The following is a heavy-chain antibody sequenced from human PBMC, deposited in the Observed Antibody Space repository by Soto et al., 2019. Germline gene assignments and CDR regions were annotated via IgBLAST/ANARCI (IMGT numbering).Heavy chain of an antibody. CDR3: ARTYCTTTACQAHGIDV. CDR2: IDPSDSYI. Sequence: PGESLKISCQGSGYSFTSYWISWVRQMPGKGLEWMGRIDPSDSYISYSPSFQGHVTISIDKSNTTAYLQWSPLKASDTAVYFCARTYCTTTACQAHGIDVWGQGTTVTVSS. V-gene: IGHV5-10-1*01. D-gene: IGHD4-4*01. J-gene: IGHJ6*02. CDR1: GYSFTSYW.